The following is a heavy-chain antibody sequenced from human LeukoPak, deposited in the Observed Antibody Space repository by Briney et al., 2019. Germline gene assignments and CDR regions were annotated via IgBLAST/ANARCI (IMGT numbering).Heavy chain of an antibody. D-gene: IGHD3-16*01. CDR2: INHSGGT. Sequence: PSETLSLTCAVYGGSFSGYYWSWIRQPPGKGLEWIGEINHSGGTKYNPSLKSRVTISVDTSKNQFALKVSSVTAADTAMYYCARVKDPGGYYYYYYMDVWGKGTTVTVSS. CDR1: GGSFSGYY. J-gene: IGHJ6*03. CDR3: ARVKDPGGYYYYYYMDV. V-gene: IGHV4-34*01.